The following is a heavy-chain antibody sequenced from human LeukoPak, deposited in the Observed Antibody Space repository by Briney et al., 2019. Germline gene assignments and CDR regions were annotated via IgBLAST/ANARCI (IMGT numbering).Heavy chain of an antibody. CDR2: IHTSGTT. V-gene: IGHV4-4*07. Sequence: SETLSLTCTVSGDSISSYYCTWIRQPAGKGLEWIGRIHTSGTTNYNPSLKSRVTMSEDTSKNQFSLKLSSVTAADTAVYYCARERGRYRFDYWGQGTLVTVSS. D-gene: IGHD3-16*01. J-gene: IGHJ4*02. CDR3: ARERGRYRFDY. CDR1: GDSISSYY.